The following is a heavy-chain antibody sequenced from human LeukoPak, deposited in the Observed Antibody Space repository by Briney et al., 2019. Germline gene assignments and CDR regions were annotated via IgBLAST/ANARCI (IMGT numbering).Heavy chain of an antibody. CDR3: AKYPTARIVGATTFLDY. CDR1: GFTFDDYA. CDR2: ISGDGGST. D-gene: IGHD1-26*01. J-gene: IGHJ4*02. Sequence: GGSLRLSCAASGFTFDDYAMHWVRQDPGKGLEWVPLISGDGGSTYYADSVKGRFTISRDNSKNSLYLQMNSLRTEDTALYYCAKYPTARIVGATTFLDYWGQGTLVTVSS. V-gene: IGHV3-43*02.